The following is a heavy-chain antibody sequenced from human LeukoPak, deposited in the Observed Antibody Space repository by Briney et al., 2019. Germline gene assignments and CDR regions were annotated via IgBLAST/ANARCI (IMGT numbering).Heavy chain of an antibody. CDR2: IDWDDDK. D-gene: IGHD4-17*01. Sequence: SGPTLVKPTQTLTLTCTFSGFSLSTSGVGVGWIRQPPGTALEWLALIDWDDDKYYSTSLKTRLTISKDTSKNQVVLTMTNMDPVDTATYYCARIGDGDYGRVGNWFDPWGQGTLVTVSS. V-gene: IGHV2-70*01. J-gene: IGHJ5*02. CDR1: GFSLSTSGVG. CDR3: ARIGDGDYGRVGNWFDP.